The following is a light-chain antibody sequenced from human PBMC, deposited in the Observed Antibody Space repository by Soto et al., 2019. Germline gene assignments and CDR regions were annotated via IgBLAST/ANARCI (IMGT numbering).Light chain of an antibody. CDR1: QSVSSSY. CDR2: GAS. CDR3: QQYGGSPTWT. V-gene: IGKV3-20*01. Sequence: EIVLTQSPGTLSLSPGERATLSCRASQSVSSSYLAWYQQTPGEAPRLLIYGASSRATGIPDWCSGSGSGADFPLTISRLEPDDFAVYYCQQYGGSPTWTFGQGTKVEIK. J-gene: IGKJ1*01.